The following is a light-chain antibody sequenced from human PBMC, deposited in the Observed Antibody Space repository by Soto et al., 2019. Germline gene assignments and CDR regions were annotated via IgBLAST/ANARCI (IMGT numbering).Light chain of an antibody. CDR1: QDVSRS. Sequence: DTPLTQSPSFLSASVGDRVTITCRASQDVSRSLGWYQQKPGKAPKLLISAASTLHSGVPSRFSGSGSGTDFTLTISSLQPEDFATYYCRQLWTYPLTFGGGGKVDIK. J-gene: IGKJ4*01. V-gene: IGKV1-9*01. CDR2: AAS. CDR3: RQLWTYPLT.